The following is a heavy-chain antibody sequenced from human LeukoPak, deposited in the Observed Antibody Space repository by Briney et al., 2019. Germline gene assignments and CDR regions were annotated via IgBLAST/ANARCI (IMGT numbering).Heavy chain of an antibody. J-gene: IGHJ5*02. CDR3: ARGDSSSGWWFDP. CDR2: INPDGSTK. CDR1: GFTFSSNW. D-gene: IGHD6-13*01. Sequence: GGSLRLSCAASGFTFSSNWMSWVRQAAGKGLEWVANINPDGSTKLYVGSRKGRFTISRDDAQSSLYLEMNSLRDDDTAVYYCARGDSSSGWWFDPWGQGTRVTVSS. V-gene: IGHV3-7*01.